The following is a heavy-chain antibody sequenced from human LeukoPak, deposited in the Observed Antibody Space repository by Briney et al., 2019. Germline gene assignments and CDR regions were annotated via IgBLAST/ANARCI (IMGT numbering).Heavy chain of an antibody. CDR2: ISGSGAST. Sequence: PGGSLRLSCLTSGFTFSTNAMSWVRQAPGKGLEWISGISGSGASTYYADSMTGRFTISRDNSRNTLYLQMNSLRGDDTAVYYCAKDVGKWESLHFFDYWGQGTLVTVSS. CDR1: GFTFSTNA. V-gene: IGHV3-23*01. CDR3: AKDVGKWESLHFFDY. J-gene: IGHJ4*02. D-gene: IGHD1-26*01.